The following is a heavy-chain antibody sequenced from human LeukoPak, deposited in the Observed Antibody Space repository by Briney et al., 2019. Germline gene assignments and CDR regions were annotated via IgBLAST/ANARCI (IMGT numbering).Heavy chain of an antibody. J-gene: IGHJ3*02. D-gene: IGHD2-21*02. Sequence: PSETLSLTCTVSGGSISSYYWSWIRQPPGKGLESIGYIYYSGSTNYNPSLKSRVTISVDTSKNQFSLKLSSVTAADTAVYYCARGGVVTDAFDIWGQGTMATVSS. V-gene: IGHV4-59*01. CDR3: ARGGVVTDAFDI. CDR2: IYYSGST. CDR1: GGSISSYY.